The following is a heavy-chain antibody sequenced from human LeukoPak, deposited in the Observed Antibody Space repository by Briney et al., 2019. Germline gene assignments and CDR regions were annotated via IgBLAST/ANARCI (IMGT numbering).Heavy chain of an antibody. CDR2: IYSGGST. J-gene: IGHJ4*02. Sequence: PGGPLRLSCAASGFTVSSNYMSWVRQAPGKGLEWVSVIYSGGSTYYADSVKGRFTISRDNSKNTLYLQMNSLRAEDTAVYYCARDLSVAGSEDWGQGTLVTVSS. CDR3: ARDLSVAGSED. V-gene: IGHV3-66*01. CDR1: GFTVSSNY. D-gene: IGHD2-15*01.